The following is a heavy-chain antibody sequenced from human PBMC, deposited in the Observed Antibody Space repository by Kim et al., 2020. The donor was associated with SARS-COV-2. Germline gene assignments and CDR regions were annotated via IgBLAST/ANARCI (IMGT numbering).Heavy chain of an antibody. CDR2: T. Sequence: TYYQPYFKTLVTISVDTSKNHFSLTLSSVTAADTAVYYCARLSQLGTTIDYWGQGTLVTVSS. CDR3: ARLSQLGTTIDY. D-gene: IGHD7-27*01. J-gene: IGHJ4*02. V-gene: IGHV4-39*02.